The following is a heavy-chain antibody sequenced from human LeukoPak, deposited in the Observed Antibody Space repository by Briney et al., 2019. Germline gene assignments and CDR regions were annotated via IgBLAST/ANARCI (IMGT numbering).Heavy chain of an antibody. J-gene: IGHJ4*02. CDR3: AHRDTAMVRVDY. D-gene: IGHD5-18*01. CDR1: GFTFSSYG. CDR2: IESKTDGGTT. V-gene: IGHV3-15*04. Sequence: GGSLRLSCAASGFTFSSYGMHWVRQAPGKGLEWVGRIESKTDGGTTDYAAPVKGRFTISRDDSKNTLYLQMSSLKTEDTAVYFCAHRDTAMVRVDYWGQGTLVTVSS.